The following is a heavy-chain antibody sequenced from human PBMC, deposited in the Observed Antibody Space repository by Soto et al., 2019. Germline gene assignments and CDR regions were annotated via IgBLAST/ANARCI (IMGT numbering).Heavy chain of an antibody. J-gene: IGHJ6*02. CDR2: ISYDGSNK. D-gene: IGHD2-2*01. CDR3: AGGGSGYQVANGMDV. Sequence: QVQLVESGGGVVQPGRSLRLSCAASGFTFSSYAMHWVRQAPGKGLEWVAVISYDGSNKYYADSVKGRFTISRDNSKNTLYLPMNSPRAADTAVYYCAGGGSGYQVANGMDVWGQGTTVTVSS. CDR1: GFTFSSYA. V-gene: IGHV3-30-3*01.